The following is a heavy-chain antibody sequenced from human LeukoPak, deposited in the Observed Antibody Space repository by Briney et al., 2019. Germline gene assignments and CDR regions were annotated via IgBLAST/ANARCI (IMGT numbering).Heavy chain of an antibody. CDR2: IIPIFGTA. J-gene: IGHJ6*02. Sequence: GASVKVSCKASGGTFSSYAISWVRQAPGQGLEWMGGIIPIFGTANYAQKFQGRVTITADESTSTAYMELSSLRSEDTAVYYCARGPWAAAGTYFYYYGMDVWGQGTTVTVSS. D-gene: IGHD6-13*01. CDR3: ARGPWAAAGTYFYYYGMDV. V-gene: IGHV1-69*13. CDR1: GGTFSSYA.